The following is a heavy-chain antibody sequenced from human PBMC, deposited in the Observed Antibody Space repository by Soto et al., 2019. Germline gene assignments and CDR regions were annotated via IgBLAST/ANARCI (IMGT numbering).Heavy chain of an antibody. Sequence: QMQLVQSGPEVKKPGTSVKVSCKASGFTFTSSAMQWVRQARGRRLEWIGWIVVGSGNTNYAQKFQERITITRDISTSTAYMELNSLRSEDTAVYYCAANPRGGYSKYYYMDVWGKGTTVTVSS. V-gene: IGHV1-58*02. D-gene: IGHD1-26*01. CDR1: GFTFTSSA. CDR3: AANPRGGYSKYYYMDV. J-gene: IGHJ6*03. CDR2: IVVGSGNT.